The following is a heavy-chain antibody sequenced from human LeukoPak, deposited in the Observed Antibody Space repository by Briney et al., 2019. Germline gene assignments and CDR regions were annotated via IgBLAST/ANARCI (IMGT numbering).Heavy chain of an antibody. CDR1: GHSISIGYY. V-gene: IGHV4-38-2*01. Sequence: PSETLFLTCAVSGHSISIGYYWCWIRQPPGKGLEWIGSMSHNRGTYYNPSLKSRVTISMDTSKNQISLRLTSVTAADTAVYYCASYYASGVSAYNYYGMDVWGKGTTVTASS. CDR2: MSHNRGT. J-gene: IGHJ6*04. CDR3: ASYYASGVSAYNYYGMDV. D-gene: IGHD3-10*01.